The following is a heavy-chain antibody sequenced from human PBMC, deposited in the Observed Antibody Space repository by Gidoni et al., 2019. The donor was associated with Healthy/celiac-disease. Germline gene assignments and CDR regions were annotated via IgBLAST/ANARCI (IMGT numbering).Heavy chain of an antibody. Sequence: QVQLQASRPGLVKPSETLSLLCTVSGAPLCSYYWRGIRQPPGKGLVWIGYVYYSGSTHYNPSLKSRVTISVDTSKNQFSLKLSSVTAADTAVYYCARGADYDFWSGYYFDYWGQGTLVTVSS. J-gene: IGHJ4*02. CDR3: ARGADYDFWSGYYFDY. D-gene: IGHD3-3*01. CDR1: GAPLCSYY. CDR2: VYYSGST. V-gene: IGHV4-59*01.